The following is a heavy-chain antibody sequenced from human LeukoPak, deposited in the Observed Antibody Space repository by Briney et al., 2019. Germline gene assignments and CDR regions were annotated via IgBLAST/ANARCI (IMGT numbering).Heavy chain of an antibody. CDR1: GGSFSGYY. Sequence: SETLSLTCAVYGGSFSGYYWGWIRQPPGKGLEWIGSIYYSGSTYYNPSLKSRVTIPVDTSKNQFSLKLTSVTAANTAVYYCARLYPPATRFDYWGQGTLVTVSS. V-gene: IGHV4-39*01. CDR3: ARLYPPATRFDY. J-gene: IGHJ4*02. D-gene: IGHD5-24*01. CDR2: IYYSGST.